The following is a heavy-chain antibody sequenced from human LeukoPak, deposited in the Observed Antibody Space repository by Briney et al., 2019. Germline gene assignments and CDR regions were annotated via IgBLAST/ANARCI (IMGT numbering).Heavy chain of an antibody. CDR1: GGSFNSNNYY. V-gene: IGHV4-39*01. Sequence: PSETLSLTCTVSGGSFNSNNYYWGWIRQPPGKGLEWIGSIYSSGSAYYNPSLKSRVTISVDTSKNQFSLRLSSVTAADTAVYYCQSRYLEWLLEYWGQGTLVTVSS. CDR3: QSRYLEWLLEY. CDR2: IYSSGSA. D-gene: IGHD3-3*01. J-gene: IGHJ4*02.